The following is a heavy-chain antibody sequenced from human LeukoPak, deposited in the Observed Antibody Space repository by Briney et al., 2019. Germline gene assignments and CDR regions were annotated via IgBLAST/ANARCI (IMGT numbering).Heavy chain of an antibody. CDR1: GFTLRTYA. V-gene: IGHV3-23*01. CDR3: AKDRGLRFLEWSFDY. Sequence: PGGSLRLSCAASGFTLRTYAMSWVRQAPGKGLEWVSAISGSDGSTYYADSVKGRFTISRDNSKNTPYLQMNSLRAEDTAVYYCAKDRGLRFLEWSFDYWGQGTLVTVSS. D-gene: IGHD3-3*01. J-gene: IGHJ4*02. CDR2: ISGSDGST.